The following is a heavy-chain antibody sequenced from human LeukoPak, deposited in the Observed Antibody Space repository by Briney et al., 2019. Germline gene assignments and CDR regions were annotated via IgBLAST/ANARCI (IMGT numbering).Heavy chain of an antibody. D-gene: IGHD6-13*01. CDR3: ARQTVPIAAAGNYYYGMDV. CDR1: GGSITNEY. Sequence: SETLSLTCTVSGGSITNEYWSWIRQPPGKGLEWIGYIYYSGSTNYNPSLKSRVTISVDTSKNQFSLKLSSVTAADTAVYYCARQTVPIAAAGNYYYGMDVWGQGTTVTVSS. V-gene: IGHV4-59*08. J-gene: IGHJ6*02. CDR2: IYYSGST.